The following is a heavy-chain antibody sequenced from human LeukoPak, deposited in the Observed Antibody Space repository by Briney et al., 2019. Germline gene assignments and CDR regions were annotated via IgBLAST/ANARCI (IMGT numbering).Heavy chain of an antibody. CDR3: ARDGGGACTGCPHDAFDI. J-gene: IGHJ3*02. V-gene: IGHV4-59*01. Sequence: SETLSLTCTVSGGSFSSYYWSWLRQPPGKGLEWMGYIYYSGSTNYNPALKSRVTISVDTSKNQFSLKLSSVTAADTAVYYCARDGGGACTGCPHDAFDIWGQGTMVTVSS. CDR1: GGSFSSYY. CDR2: IYYSGST. D-gene: IGHD2-8*02.